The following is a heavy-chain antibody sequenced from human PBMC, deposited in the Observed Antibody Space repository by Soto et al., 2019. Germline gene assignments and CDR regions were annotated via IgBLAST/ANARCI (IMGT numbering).Heavy chain of an antibody. CDR1: GLTLGDYW. Sequence: EVQLVESGGGLVQPGGSLRLSCAGSGLTLGDYWMNWVRQAPGKGPEWVANIEKDGSEKNYVDSVKGRFTISRDNAKKSLYLKMNNLKVEDTAVYFCAEGIGWDLEFWGRGTQVTVSS. D-gene: IGHD3-3*01. CDR3: AEGIGWDLEF. CDR2: IEKDGSEK. V-gene: IGHV3-7*02. J-gene: IGHJ4*02.